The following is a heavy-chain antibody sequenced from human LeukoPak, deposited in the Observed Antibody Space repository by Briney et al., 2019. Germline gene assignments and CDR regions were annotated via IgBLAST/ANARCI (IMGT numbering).Heavy chain of an antibody. J-gene: IGHJ4*02. CDR1: GGSISTSYYY. Sequence: SETLSLTCTVSGGSISTSYYYWGWIRQPPGKGLEWIGNVHNSESTYYNPSLKSRVTISVDTSKNQFSLKLSSVTAADTAVYYCARQVTFGYAYAYYFDYWGQGSLVTVSS. D-gene: IGHD5-18*01. V-gene: IGHV4-39*01. CDR3: ARQVTFGYAYAYYFDY. CDR2: VHNSEST.